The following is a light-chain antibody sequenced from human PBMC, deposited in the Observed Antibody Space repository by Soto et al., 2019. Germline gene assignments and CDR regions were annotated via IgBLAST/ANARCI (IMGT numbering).Light chain of an antibody. V-gene: IGKV1-39*01. J-gene: IGKJ5*01. CDR1: QSINSH. CDR3: QQTYGTPIT. CDR2: AES. Sequence: DIQMTQSPSSLSASVGDRVTITCRASQSINSHLNWYQQKPGKAPKLLIYAESNLQSGVPSRFSGSGSGTDFTLTISSLQPEDFATYYCQQTYGTPITFGQGTRLEIK.